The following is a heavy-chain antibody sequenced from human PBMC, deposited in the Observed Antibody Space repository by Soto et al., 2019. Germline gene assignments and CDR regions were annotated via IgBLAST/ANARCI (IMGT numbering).Heavy chain of an antibody. V-gene: IGHV4-59*08. CDR3: ARQGFGELHGLVDV. D-gene: IGHD3-10*01. Sequence: QVQLQESGPGLVKPSETLSLTCTISGGPMNNYYCSWFRQPRGQGLEWIGYMGYNGFTRYNPSLRGRVAISLDPAKNQFSLNLSSVTAADTARYYCARQGFGELHGLVDVWGQGITVTVSS. CDR2: MGYNGFT. CDR1: GGPMNNYY. J-gene: IGHJ6*02.